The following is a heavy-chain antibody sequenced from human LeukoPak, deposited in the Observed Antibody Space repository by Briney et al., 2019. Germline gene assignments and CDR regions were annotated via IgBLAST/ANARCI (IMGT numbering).Heavy chain of an antibody. CDR1: GFTFSSYG. CDR2: ISSSSSYI. D-gene: IGHD5-12*01. Sequence: GGSLRLSCAASGFTFSSYGMNWVRQAPGKGLEWVSSISSSSSYIYYADSVKGRFTISRDNAKNSLYLQMNSLRAEDTAVYYCANEKGYSGYVSPGYWGQGTLVTVSS. CDR3: ANEKGYSGYVSPGY. J-gene: IGHJ4*02. V-gene: IGHV3-21*01.